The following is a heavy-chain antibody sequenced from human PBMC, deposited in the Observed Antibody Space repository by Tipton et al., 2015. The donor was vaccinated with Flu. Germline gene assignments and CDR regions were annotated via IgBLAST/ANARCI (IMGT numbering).Heavy chain of an antibody. V-gene: IGHV4-38-2*01. Sequence: TLSLTCAVSGYSIRSNYYWGWIRQPPGKSLEWIGTGYHSGSTYYNPSLRSRVTISLDTSNNQFSRKMTSVTAADTAVYYCARVVPRGGNDYWGQGTLVTVSS. D-gene: IGHD4-23*01. CDR3: ARVVPRGGNDY. CDR2: GYHSGST. J-gene: IGHJ4*02. CDR1: GYSIRSNYY.